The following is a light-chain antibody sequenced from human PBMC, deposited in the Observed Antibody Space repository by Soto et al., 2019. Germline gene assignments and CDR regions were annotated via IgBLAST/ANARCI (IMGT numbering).Light chain of an antibody. Sequence: IQMTQSPSSLSAPVGGRVTIXXRASENIDPYVNGDQHKGGTAPEIXRYAASTLQRWVPSRFSGSGAGTYFTLTITSLQPEDFATYSCQQSPRLPLAFGEGTKVEIK. CDR1: ENIDPY. V-gene: IGKV1-39*01. CDR3: QQSPRLPLA. CDR2: AAS. J-gene: IGKJ4*01.